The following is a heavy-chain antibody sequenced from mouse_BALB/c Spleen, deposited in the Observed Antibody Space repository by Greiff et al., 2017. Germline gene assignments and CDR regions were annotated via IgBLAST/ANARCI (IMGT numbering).Heavy chain of an antibody. V-gene: IGHV1S135*01. Sequence: EVKLQQSGPELGKPGASVKISCKASGYSFTGYNMYWVKQSHRKSLEWIGYIDPYNGGTSYNQKSKGKATLTVDKSSSTAYMHLNSLTSEDSAIYYCARSSYGNLMDYWGQGTSVTVSS. J-gene: IGHJ4*01. CDR1: GYSFTGYN. CDR3: ARSSYGNLMDY. D-gene: IGHD2-1*01. CDR2: IDPYNGGT.